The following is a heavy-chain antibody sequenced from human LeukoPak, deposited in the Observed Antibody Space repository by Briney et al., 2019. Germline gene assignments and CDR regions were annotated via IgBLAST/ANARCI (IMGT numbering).Heavy chain of an antibody. V-gene: IGHV3-21*01. CDR1: GFSLSSHS. CDR2: ISESSRDI. CDR3: ARETQWEAFDY. J-gene: IGHJ4*02. D-gene: IGHD1-26*01. Sequence: PGGSLRLSCPASGFSLSSHSMNWVRQAPGNGLEWVSSISESSRDIYYADSVRGRFTISRDNSRNSLGLQMNSLRAEDTAVYYCARETQWEAFDYWGQGTLVTASS.